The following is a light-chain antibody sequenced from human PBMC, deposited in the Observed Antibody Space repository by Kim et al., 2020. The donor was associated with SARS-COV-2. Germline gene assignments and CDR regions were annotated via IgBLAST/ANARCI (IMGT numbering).Light chain of an antibody. J-gene: IGLJ3*02. CDR2: DVS. V-gene: IGLV2-14*03. Sequence: QSALTQPASVSGSPGQSITISCTGTSSDLGGYNYVSWYQQYPGKAPKLMIYDVSNRPSGVSNRFSGSKSGNTASLTISGLQAEDEADYYCSSYTSSNTLEVFGGGTKLTVL. CDR1: SSDLGGYNY. CDR3: SSYTSSNTLEV.